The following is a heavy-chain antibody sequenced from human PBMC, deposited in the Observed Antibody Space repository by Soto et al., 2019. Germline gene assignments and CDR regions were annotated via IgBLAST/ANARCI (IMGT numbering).Heavy chain of an antibody. CDR1: GFSVSTNY. CDR3: ARGLSRVGEFYYYYAMDV. D-gene: IGHD3-10*01. J-gene: IGHJ6*02. CDR2: IYSGGGT. Sequence: GGSLRLSCVASGFSVSTNYMTWGRQAPWKGLEWVSFIYSGGGTYYADSVKGRFTLSRDDSKNTLYLQMNSLRAEDTAVYYCARGLSRVGEFYYYYAMDVWGQGTTVTVSS. V-gene: IGHV3-66*01.